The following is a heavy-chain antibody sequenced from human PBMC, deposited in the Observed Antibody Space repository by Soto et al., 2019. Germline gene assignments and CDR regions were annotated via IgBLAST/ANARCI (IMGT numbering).Heavy chain of an antibody. J-gene: IGHJ4*02. CDR2: IIPFFGTA. CDR1: GCTFSTFG. V-gene: IGHV1-69*13. CDR3: AKSAPMDAGDKYYYDF. D-gene: IGHD4-17*01. Sequence: SVKVSCKASGCTFSTFGISWVRQAPGQGLEWMGGIIPFFGTARYSQKFEDRITITADESTNTVYMDLRSLTSEDTAIYYCAKSAPMDAGDKYYYDFWGQGALVTVSS.